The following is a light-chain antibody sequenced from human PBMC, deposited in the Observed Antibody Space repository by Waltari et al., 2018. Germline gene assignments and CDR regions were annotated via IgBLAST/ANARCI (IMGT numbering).Light chain of an antibody. CDR2: DAS. V-gene: IGKV1-33*01. CDR3: QQYDNLPRT. J-gene: IGKJ2*01. CDR1: QDISNY. Sequence: DIQMTQYPFSLSASVGDRVSITCQASQDISNYLNWYQQKPGKAPKLLIYDASNLETGVPSRFSGSGSGTDFTFTISSLQPEDIATYYCQQYDNLPRTFGQGTKLEI.